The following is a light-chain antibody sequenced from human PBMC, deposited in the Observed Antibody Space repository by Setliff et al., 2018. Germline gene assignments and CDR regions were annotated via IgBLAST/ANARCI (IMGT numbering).Light chain of an antibody. CDR3: QVWNSETYPYV. V-gene: IGLV3-21*03. J-gene: IGLJ1*01. CDR1: NIGAKS. CDR2: DDT. Sequence: SYELTQPPSVSVAPGRTARIPCGGANIGAKSVHWYQHRAGQAPVLVVYDDTDRPSGIPERSSGSNSGNTATLTISRVEAGDEADYYCQVWNSETYPYVFGSGTKVTVL.